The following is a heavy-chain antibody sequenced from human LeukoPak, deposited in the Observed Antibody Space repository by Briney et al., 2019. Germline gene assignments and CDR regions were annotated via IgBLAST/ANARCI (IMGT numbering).Heavy chain of an antibody. D-gene: IGHD3-22*01. CDR1: GYTFTSYD. CDR2: MNPNSGNT. J-gene: IGHJ4*02. CDR3: ARTPSRYPGYYYDSSGYYSGEDY. V-gene: IGHV1-8*01. Sequence: ASVKVSCKASGYTFTSYDINWVRQATGQGLEWMGWMNPNSGNTGYAQKFQGRVTMTRNTSISTAYMELSSLRPEDTAVYYCARTPSRYPGYYYDSSGYYSGEDYWGQGTLVTVSS.